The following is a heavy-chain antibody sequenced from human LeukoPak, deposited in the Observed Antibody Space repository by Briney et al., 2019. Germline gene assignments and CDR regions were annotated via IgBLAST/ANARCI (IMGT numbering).Heavy chain of an antibody. CDR2: IYSGGST. D-gene: IGHD6-19*01. V-gene: IGHV3-53*01. Sequence: TGGSLRLSCAASGFTVSSNYMSWVRQAPGKGLEWVSVIYSGGSTYYADSVKGRFTISRDNSKNTLCLQMNSLRAEDTAMYYCASDPVAGRVSGAFDIWGQGTMVTVSS. J-gene: IGHJ3*02. CDR1: GFTVSSNY. CDR3: ASDPVAGRVSGAFDI.